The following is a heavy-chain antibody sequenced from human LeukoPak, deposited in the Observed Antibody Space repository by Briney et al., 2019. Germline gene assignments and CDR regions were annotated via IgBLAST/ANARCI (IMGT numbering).Heavy chain of an antibody. CDR1: GGAITSGDYY. CDR2: VYNSGTT. D-gene: IGHD5-12*01. J-gene: IGHJ4*02. Sequence: SETLSLTCTVFGGAITSGDYYWSWIRQSPGRGLEWIGYVYNSGTTYYNPSLKSRVTISVDMTKNQFSLNLNSVTAADTAVYYCARDFNGGYGQLDYWGQGTLVTVSS. CDR3: ARDFNGGYGQLDY. V-gene: IGHV4-30-4*08.